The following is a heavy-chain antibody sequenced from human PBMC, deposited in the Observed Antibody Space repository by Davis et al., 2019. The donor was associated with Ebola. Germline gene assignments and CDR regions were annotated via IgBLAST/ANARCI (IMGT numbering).Heavy chain of an antibody. J-gene: IGHJ6*02. CDR2: ISSSGSTI. CDR3: ARRLHSSRKRGYYYGMDV. CDR1: GFTYSDYY. D-gene: IGHD6-13*01. Sequence: GESLKISCAASGFTYSDYYMSWIRQAPGKGLEWVSYISSSGSTIYHADSVKGRFTISRDNAKKSLYLQMNSLRAEDTAVYYCARRLHSSRKRGYYYGMDVWGQGTTVTVSS. V-gene: IGHV3-11*01.